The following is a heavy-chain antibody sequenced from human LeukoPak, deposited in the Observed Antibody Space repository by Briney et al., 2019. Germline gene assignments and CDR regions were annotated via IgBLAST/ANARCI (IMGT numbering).Heavy chain of an antibody. Sequence: SETLSLTCTVSGGSISSYYWSWIRQPPGKGLEWIGYIYYSGSTNYNPSLKSRVTISVDTSKNQFSLKLSSVTAADTAVYYCASLKGLDFDYWGQGTLVTVSS. V-gene: IGHV4-59*01. D-gene: IGHD3/OR15-3a*01. CDR1: GGSISSYY. J-gene: IGHJ4*02. CDR2: IYYSGST. CDR3: ASLKGLDFDY.